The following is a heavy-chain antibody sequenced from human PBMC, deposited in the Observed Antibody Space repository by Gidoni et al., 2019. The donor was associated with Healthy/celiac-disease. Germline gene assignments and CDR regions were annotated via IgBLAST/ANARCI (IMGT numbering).Heavy chain of an antibody. D-gene: IGHD4-17*01. CDR1: GFPFCSYG. J-gene: IGHJ6*03. CDR2: IWYDGSNK. V-gene: IGHV3-33*01. Sequence: QVPLVESGGGVVQPGRSLSLSWSASGFPFCSYGMHGVRQAPGKGLEWVAVIWYDGSNKYYADSVKGRFTISRDNSKNTLYLQMNSLRAEDTAVYYCARENLTVTPYYYYYMDVWGKGTTVTVSS. CDR3: ARENLTVTPYYYYYMDV.